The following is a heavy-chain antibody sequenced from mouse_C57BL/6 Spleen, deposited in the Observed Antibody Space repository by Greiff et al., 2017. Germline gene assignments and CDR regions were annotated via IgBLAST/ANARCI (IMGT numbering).Heavy chain of an antibody. J-gene: IGHJ2*01. Sequence: VQLQQPGPGLVKPSHSLTLSCSVTGYSITSCYYWNWIRQFPGNKLEWMGYISYDGSNNYNPSLKNQISITRDTSKNQCYLKLNTVTTEDTATYYCAREGTGTRYDYWGQGTTLTVSS. D-gene: IGHD2-14*01. CDR1: GYSITSCYY. CDR2: ISYDGSN. CDR3: AREGTGTRYDY. V-gene: IGHV3-6*01.